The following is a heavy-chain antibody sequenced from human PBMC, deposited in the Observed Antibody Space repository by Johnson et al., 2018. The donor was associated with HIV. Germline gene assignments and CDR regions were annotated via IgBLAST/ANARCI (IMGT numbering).Heavy chain of an antibody. CDR2: IGTAGDT. J-gene: IGHJ3*02. D-gene: IGHD3-16*01. CDR3: ARANGGGNDAFDI. V-gene: IGHV3-13*01. Sequence: VQLVESGGGLVQPGGSLRLSCAASGFTFSSYDMHWVRQATGKGLEWVSAIGTAGDTYYPGSVKGRFTISRENAKNSLYLQMNSLRAGDTAVYYCARANGGGNDAFDIWGQGTMVTVSS. CDR1: GFTFSSYD.